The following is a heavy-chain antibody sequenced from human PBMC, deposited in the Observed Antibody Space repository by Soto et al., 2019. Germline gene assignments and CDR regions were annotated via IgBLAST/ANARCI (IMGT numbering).Heavy chain of an antibody. CDR2: TRNKVNGYTT. CDR3: ARDQYFGTSTCYRTGMDV. J-gene: IGHJ6*02. Sequence: DVQLVESGGGLVQPGGSLRLSCAASGFTFSDHYMHWVRQAPGKGLEWVGRTRNKVNGYTTEYAASVKGRFTISRDDSKNSLYLQMNSLTTEDTAVYYCARDQYFGTSTCYRTGMDVWGQGTTGTVSS. CDR1: GFTFSDHY. V-gene: IGHV3-72*01. D-gene: IGHD2-2*01.